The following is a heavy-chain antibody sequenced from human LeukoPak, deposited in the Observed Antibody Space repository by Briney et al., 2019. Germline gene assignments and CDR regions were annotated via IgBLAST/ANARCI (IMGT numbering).Heavy chain of an antibody. CDR2: ISYDGSNK. Sequence: GGSLRLSCAASGFTFSSYGMHWVRQAPGKGLEWVAVISYDGSNKYYADSVKGRFTISRVNSKNTLYLQMNSLRAEDTAVYYCAKEYYGSGSTGMGYWGQGTLVTVSS. J-gene: IGHJ4*02. CDR1: GFTFSSYG. D-gene: IGHD3-10*01. V-gene: IGHV3-30*18. CDR3: AKEYYGSGSTGMGY.